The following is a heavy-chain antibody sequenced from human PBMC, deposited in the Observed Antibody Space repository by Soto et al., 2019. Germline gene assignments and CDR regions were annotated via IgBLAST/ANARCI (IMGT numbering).Heavy chain of an antibody. CDR1: GGTFSSYA. D-gene: IGHD1-26*01. CDR3: ARHNRTEWEIQSKKEQDYYYGMDV. Sequence: GASVKVSCKASGGTFSSYAISWVRQAPGQGLEWMGGIIPIFGTANYAQKFQGRVTMTADKSTSTAYMELSSLRSEDTAVYYCARHNRTEWEIQSKKEQDYYYGMDVWGQETTVPVSS. CDR2: IIPIFGTA. J-gene: IGHJ6*02. V-gene: IGHV1-69*06.